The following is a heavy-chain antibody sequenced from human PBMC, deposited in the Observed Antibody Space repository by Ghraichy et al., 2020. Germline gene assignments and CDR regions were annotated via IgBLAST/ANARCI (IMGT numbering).Heavy chain of an antibody. CDR2: ISYDGRNN. CDR1: GFTFSSFA. J-gene: IGHJ4*01. CDR3: GRDFARWGVVPLY. Sequence: GGSLRLSCAASGFTFSSFAMHWVRQAPGKGLEWVAVISYDGRNNFSAESLHGRFTISRDNSQNTVYLQMNSLRVEDTAVYFCGRDFARWGVVPLYWGHGTLVTVSS. D-gene: IGHD3-10*01. V-gene: IGHV3-30*04.